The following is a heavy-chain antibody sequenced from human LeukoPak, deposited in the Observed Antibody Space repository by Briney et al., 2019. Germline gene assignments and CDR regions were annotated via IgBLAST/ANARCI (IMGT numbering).Heavy chain of an antibody. D-gene: IGHD2-15*01. Sequence: PGGPLRLSRAASGFTFSSYSMHWVRQAPGKGLEWVAVISYDGSNKYYADSVKGRFTISRDNSKNTLYLQMNSLRAEDTAVYYCARDIVVVVAATRPGLYYYGMDVWGQGTTVTVSS. J-gene: IGHJ6*02. CDR1: GFTFSSYS. V-gene: IGHV3-30-3*01. CDR3: ARDIVVVVAATRPGLYYYGMDV. CDR2: ISYDGSNK.